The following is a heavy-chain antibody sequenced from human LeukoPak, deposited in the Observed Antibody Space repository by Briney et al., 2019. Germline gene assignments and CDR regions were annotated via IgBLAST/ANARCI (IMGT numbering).Heavy chain of an antibody. CDR2: IIPIFGTA. D-gene: IGHD3-22*01. V-gene: IGHV1-69*06. Sequence: ASVKVSCKASGYSFTGYQMYWVRQAPGQGLEWMGGIIPIFGTANYAQKFQGRVTITADKSTSTAYMELSSLRSEDTAVYYCARGPWLLSSFSWFDPWGQGTLVTVSS. CDR3: ARGPWLLSSFSWFDP. J-gene: IGHJ5*02. CDR1: GYSFTGYQ.